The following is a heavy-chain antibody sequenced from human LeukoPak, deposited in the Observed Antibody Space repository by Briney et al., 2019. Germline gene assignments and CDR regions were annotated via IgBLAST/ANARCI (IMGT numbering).Heavy chain of an antibody. J-gene: IGHJ4*02. CDR1: GYTFTSYG. Sequence: GASVKVSCRASGYTFTSYGISWVRQAPGQGLEWMGWISAYNGNTNYAQKLQGRVTMTTDTSTSTAYMELRSLGSDDTAVYYCARATLEDYHFDYWGQGTLVTVSS. CDR3: ARATLEDYHFDY. V-gene: IGHV1-18*01. D-gene: IGHD2/OR15-2a*01. CDR2: ISAYNGNT.